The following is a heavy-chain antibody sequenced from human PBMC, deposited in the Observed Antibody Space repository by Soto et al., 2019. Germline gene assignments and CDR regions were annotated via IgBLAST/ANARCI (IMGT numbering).Heavy chain of an antibody. CDR1: GYTFISYG. V-gene: IGHV1-18*01. D-gene: IGHD6-13*01. Sequence: QVQLVQSGAEVKKTGASVEVSCTASGYTFISYGISWVRQAPGQGLEWMGWISAYNGKTNYAQKFQGRVTMTTDKSTSTAYMELRSLRSDDTAVYYCARAGFSTSWLGNFATGVHGVEIDYWGQGTLVTVSS. J-gene: IGHJ4*02. CDR2: ISAYNGKT. CDR3: ARAGFSTSWLGNFATGVHGVEIDY.